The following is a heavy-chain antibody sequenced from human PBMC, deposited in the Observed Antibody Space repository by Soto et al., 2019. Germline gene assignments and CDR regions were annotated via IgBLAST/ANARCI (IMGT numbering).Heavy chain of an antibody. J-gene: IGHJ6*02. CDR2: INSGSFSI. V-gene: IGHV3-21*01. CDR1: GFTFSSYS. Sequence: PGGSLRLSCAASGFTFSSYSMNWFRQAPGKGLEWVSSINSGSFSINYADSVKGRFSISRDNAKNTLYLQMNSLRAEDTAVYYCASPHRTPYYYYGMDVWGQGTTVTVSS. CDR3: ASPHRTPYYYYGMDV.